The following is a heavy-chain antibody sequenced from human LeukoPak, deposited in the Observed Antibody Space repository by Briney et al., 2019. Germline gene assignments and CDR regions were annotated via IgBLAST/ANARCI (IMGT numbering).Heavy chain of an antibody. J-gene: IGHJ4*02. Sequence: GGSLRLACAASGFTFSSYAMSWVRQAPGKGLEWVSYISSSGSTIYYADSVKGRFTISRDNAKNSLYLQMNSLRAEDTAVYYCASMGTGYDYFDYWGQGTLVTVSS. CDR1: GFTFSSYA. D-gene: IGHD5-18*01. CDR2: ISSSGSTI. V-gene: IGHV3-48*03. CDR3: ASMGTGYDYFDY.